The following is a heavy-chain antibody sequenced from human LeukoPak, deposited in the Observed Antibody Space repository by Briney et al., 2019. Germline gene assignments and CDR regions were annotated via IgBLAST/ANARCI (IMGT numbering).Heavy chain of an antibody. J-gene: IGHJ4*02. V-gene: IGHV3-23*01. CDR2: ISGGGGST. Sequence: GGSLRLSCAASGFTFTSYSMNWVRRAPGKGLEWVSTISGGGGSTYYADSVKGRFTISRDNSKNTLYLQVNSLRAEDTAVYYCAKGGKWDVTPFDYWGQGTLVTVSS. CDR1: GFTFTSYS. D-gene: IGHD1-26*01. CDR3: AKGGKWDVTPFDY.